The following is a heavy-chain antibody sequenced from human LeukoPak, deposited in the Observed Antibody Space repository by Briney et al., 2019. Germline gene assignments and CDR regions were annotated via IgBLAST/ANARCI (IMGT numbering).Heavy chain of an antibody. D-gene: IGHD2-2*01. V-gene: IGHV4-30-2*01. CDR2: IYHSGST. CDR1: GGSISSGGYY. CDR3: ARVLNSGVVVPAAKENYYYMDV. Sequence: PSQTLSLTCTVSGGSISSGGYYWSWIRQPPGKGLEWIGYIYHSGSTYYNPSLKSRVTISVDRSKNQFSLKLSSVTAADTAVYYCARVLNSGVVVPAAKENYYYMDVWGKGTTVTVSS. J-gene: IGHJ6*03.